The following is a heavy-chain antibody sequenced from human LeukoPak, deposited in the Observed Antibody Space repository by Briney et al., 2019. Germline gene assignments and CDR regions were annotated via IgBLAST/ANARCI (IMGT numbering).Heavy chain of an antibody. D-gene: IGHD3-10*01. CDR3: ATFGY. CDR2: INPNSGGT. V-gene: IGHV1-2*02. CDR1: GHNFIEYY. Sequence: ASVKVSCKASGHNFIEYYMHWVRQAPGQGLEWMGWINPNSGGTNYEQKFQGRVTMTRDTSISTVYMELSRLRSDDTAVYYCATFGYWGQGTLVTVSS. J-gene: IGHJ4*02.